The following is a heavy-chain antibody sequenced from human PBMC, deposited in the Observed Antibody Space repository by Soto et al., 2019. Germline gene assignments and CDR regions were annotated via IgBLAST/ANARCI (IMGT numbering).Heavy chain of an antibody. CDR1: GFTFSSYA. D-gene: IGHD3-3*01. J-gene: IGHJ4*02. CDR3: AKGKANTVFGVDTLFDY. Sequence: GGSLRLSCAASGFTFSSYAMTWVRQAPRKGLEWVSTISGNGGYTYYSDSVRGRFTISRDNSKKTLYLQMDSLRADDTAVFYCAKGKANTVFGVDTLFDYWGQGTQVTVSS. CDR2: ISGNGGYT. V-gene: IGHV3-23*01.